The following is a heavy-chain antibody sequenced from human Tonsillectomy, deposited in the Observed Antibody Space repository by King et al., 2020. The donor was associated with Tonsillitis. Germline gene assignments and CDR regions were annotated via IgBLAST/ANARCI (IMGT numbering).Heavy chain of an antibody. D-gene: IGHD4-17*01. CDR1: GGSISSGGDY. Sequence: VQLQESGPGLVKPSQTLSLICTVSGGSISSGGDYWSWIRQHPGKGLEWIGYIYYSGSIYYNPSLKRRVTISIDTSKNQFSLKLSSVTAADTAGYYCAREGDGDYVGWFDPWGQGTLVTVSS. V-gene: IGHV4-31*03. CDR3: AREGDGDYVGWFDP. J-gene: IGHJ5*02. CDR2: IYYSGSI.